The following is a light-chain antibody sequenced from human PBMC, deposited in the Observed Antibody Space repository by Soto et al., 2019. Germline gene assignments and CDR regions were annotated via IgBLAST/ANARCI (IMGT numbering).Light chain of an antibody. CDR3: QQRSNWPLYT. CDR2: DAS. V-gene: IGKV3-11*01. Sequence: EIVLTQSPATLSLSPGERATLSCRASQSINYYLAWYQQKPGQAPRLLIYDASNRATGIPARFSGSGSGTDFTLTISSLEPEDFAVYYCQQRSNWPLYTFGQGTKLEIK. CDR1: QSINYY. J-gene: IGKJ2*01.